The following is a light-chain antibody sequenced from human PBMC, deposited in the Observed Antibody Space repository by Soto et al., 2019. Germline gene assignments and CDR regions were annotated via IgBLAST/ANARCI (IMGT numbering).Light chain of an antibody. CDR2: EAS. Sequence: EIVITNSKTTMSVSPGERATLSCRASETVGVRLAWYKHTPGPPTRLIIYEASNGAAGIQARFSGSGSGTDFTITITSLEPEDFVFYYCQQRQRWPRTFGQGTKVDIK. J-gene: IGKJ1*01. V-gene: IGKV3-11*01. CDR1: ETVGVR. CDR3: QQRQRWPRT.